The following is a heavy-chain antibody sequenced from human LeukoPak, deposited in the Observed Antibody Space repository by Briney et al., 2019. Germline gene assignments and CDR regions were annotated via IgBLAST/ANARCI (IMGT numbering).Heavy chain of an antibody. D-gene: IGHD2-15*01. CDR2: LKGKSDGGTT. V-gene: IGHV3-15*01. CDR1: GFIFGVAG. J-gene: IGHJ4*02. CDR3: TTYYCSGGRCYHFDY. Sequence: GGSLRLSWAASGFIFGVAGRAWFGQAPGRGRGGVGRLKGKSDGGTTEYAAPVKGRFTISTDASKNALYLQMNSLGTEDTAVYYCTTYYCSGGRCYHFDYWGQGSLVTVSP.